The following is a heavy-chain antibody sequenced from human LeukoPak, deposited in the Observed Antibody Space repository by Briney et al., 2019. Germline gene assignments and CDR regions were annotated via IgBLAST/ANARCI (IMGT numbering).Heavy chain of an antibody. D-gene: IGHD1-26*01. CDR1: GFIFSGYT. CDR2: MSYDEKNE. V-gene: IGHV3-30*04. J-gene: IGHJ6*02. CDR3: AKDRSHGFNGRYHGMDV. Sequence: GGSLRLSCAASGFIFSGYTMHWVRQAPGEGLEWVAVMSYDEKNESYADSVKGRFTISRDNPKNTLYLQMNSLRPEDTAVYYCAKDRSHGFNGRYHGMDVWGQGTAVTVSS.